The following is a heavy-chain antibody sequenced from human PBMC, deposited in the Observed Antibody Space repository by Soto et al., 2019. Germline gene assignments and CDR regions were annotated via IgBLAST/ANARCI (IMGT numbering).Heavy chain of an antibody. J-gene: IGHJ4*02. Sequence: GGSLRLSCAASGFTFSSYAMSWVRQAPGKGLEWVSAISGSGGSTYYADSVKGPFTISRDNSKNKLYLQMNSPRAQGTAVYYCAKDVLLWCGESCGDYWCQGTMITASS. CDR2: ISGSGGST. D-gene: IGHD3-10*01. CDR3: AKDVLLWCGESCGDY. V-gene: IGHV3-23*01. CDR1: GFTFSSYA.